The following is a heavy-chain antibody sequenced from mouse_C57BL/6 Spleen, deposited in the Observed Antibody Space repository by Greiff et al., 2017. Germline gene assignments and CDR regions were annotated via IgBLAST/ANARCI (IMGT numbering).Heavy chain of an antibody. V-gene: IGHV5-17*01. D-gene: IGHD3-3*01. CDR3: AREGTHYYAMDY. CDR2: ISSGSSTI. CDR1: GFTFSDYG. Sequence: EVKLVESGGGLVKPGGSLKLSCAASGFTFSDYGMHWVRQAPEKGLEWVAYISSGSSTIYYADTVKGRFTISRDNAKNTLFLQMTSLRSEDTAMYYCAREGTHYYAMDYWGQGTSVTVSS. J-gene: IGHJ4*01.